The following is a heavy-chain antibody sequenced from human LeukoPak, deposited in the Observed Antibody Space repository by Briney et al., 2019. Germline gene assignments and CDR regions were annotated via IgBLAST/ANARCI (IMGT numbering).Heavy chain of an antibody. CDR3: ARDFGIVVVPAADFDY. Sequence: GGSLRLSCAASGFTFSSYSMNWVRQAPGKGLEWVSSISSSSSYIYYADSVKGRFTISRDNSKNTLYLQMNSLRAEDTAVYYCARDFGIVVVPAADFDYWGQGTLVTVSS. V-gene: IGHV3-21*01. CDR1: GFTFSSYS. CDR2: ISSSSSYI. J-gene: IGHJ4*02. D-gene: IGHD2-2*01.